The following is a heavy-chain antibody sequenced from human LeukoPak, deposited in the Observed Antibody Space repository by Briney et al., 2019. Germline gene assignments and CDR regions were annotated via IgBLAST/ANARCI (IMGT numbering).Heavy chain of an antibody. CDR3: AGSANYYAH. CDR2: TYYRSKWYN. V-gene: IGHV6-1*01. CDR1: GDSLSSSSAV. Sequence: QSGPGLVKTSQTLSLSCAISGDSLSSSSAVWNWIRQSPSRGLEWLGRTYYRSKWYNDYAASVNGRITINPDTSKNQFSLQLNPVTPEDTAMYYCAGSANYYAHWGQGTLVTVSS. J-gene: IGHJ4*02.